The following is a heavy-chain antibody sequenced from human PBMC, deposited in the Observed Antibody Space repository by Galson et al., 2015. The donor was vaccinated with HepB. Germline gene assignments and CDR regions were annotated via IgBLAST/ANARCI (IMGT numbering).Heavy chain of an antibody. CDR1: GFTFSSYA. J-gene: IGHJ6*03. V-gene: IGHV3-30-3*01. D-gene: IGHD2-2*01. Sequence: SLRLSCAASGFTFSSYAMHWVRQAPGKGLEWVAVISYDGSNKYYADSVKGRFTISRDNSKNTLYLQMNSLRAEDTAVYYCARDGHRSSTSICYYYYYYMDVWGKGTTVTVSS. CDR3: ARDGHRSSTSICYYYYYYMDV. CDR2: ISYDGSNK.